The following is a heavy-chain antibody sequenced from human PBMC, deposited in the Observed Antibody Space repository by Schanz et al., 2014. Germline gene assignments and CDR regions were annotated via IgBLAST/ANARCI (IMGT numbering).Heavy chain of an antibody. V-gene: IGHV3-23*04. Sequence: EVQLVESGGGLVQPGGSLRLSCAASGFSFSTHAMSWVRQAPGQGLEWVSGINTSGGSRYYAESVKGRFTISRDNSKNLVVLQMNSLRVDDTAVYYCTKEDATALWYFEHWGQGTLXTVSS. CDR2: INTSGGSR. D-gene: IGHD6-13*01. CDR3: TKEDATALWYFEH. J-gene: IGHJ4*02. CDR1: GFSFSTHA.